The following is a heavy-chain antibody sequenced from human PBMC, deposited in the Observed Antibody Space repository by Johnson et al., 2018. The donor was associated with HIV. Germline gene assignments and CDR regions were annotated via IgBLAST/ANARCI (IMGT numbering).Heavy chain of an antibody. V-gene: IGHV3-43D*03. J-gene: IGHJ3*02. CDR3: AKDYPKWEGGDAFDI. Sequence: VQLVESGGVVVQPGGSLRLSCAASGFTFDDYAMHWVRQAPGKGLEWVSLISWDGGNTYYADAVKGRFIISRDNNKNSLYLQMNSLRAEDTALYYCAKDYPKWEGGDAFDIWGQGTMVTVSS. CDR1: GFTFDDYA. D-gene: IGHD1-26*01. CDR2: ISWDGGNT.